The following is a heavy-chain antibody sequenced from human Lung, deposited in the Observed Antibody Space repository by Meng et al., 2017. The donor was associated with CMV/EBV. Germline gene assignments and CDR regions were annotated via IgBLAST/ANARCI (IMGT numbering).Heavy chain of an antibody. Sequence: VQLEESGQGVVKPSQTLFLTCTVSGGSIGSGGYYLSWIRQHPGKGLEWIGYIYYTGSTFYNPSLKSRVTISVDTSKNQFSLKLIPATAADTAVYYCAREAGRDGYATPKFDYWGQGTLVTVSS. V-gene: IGHV4-31*03. D-gene: IGHD5-24*01. CDR1: GGSIGSGGYY. CDR3: AREAGRDGYATPKFDY. CDR2: IYYTGST. J-gene: IGHJ4*02.